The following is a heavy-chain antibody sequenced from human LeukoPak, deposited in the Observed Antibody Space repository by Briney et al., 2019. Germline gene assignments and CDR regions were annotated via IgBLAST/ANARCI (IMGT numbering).Heavy chain of an antibody. CDR1: GGSISSGDYY. J-gene: IGHJ3*02. CDR3: ARGWYYYDSSGYYPGDAFDI. D-gene: IGHD3-22*01. Sequence: SETLSLTCTVSGGSISSGDYYWSWIRQPPGKGLEWIGYTYYSGGTYYNPSLKSRVTISVDTSKNQFSLKLSSVTAADTAVYYCARGWYYYDSSGYYPGDAFDIWGQGTMVTVSS. V-gene: IGHV4-30-4*01. CDR2: TYYSGGT.